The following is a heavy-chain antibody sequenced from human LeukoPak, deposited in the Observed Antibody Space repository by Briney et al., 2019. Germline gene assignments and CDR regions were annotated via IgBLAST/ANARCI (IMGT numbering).Heavy chain of an antibody. CDR3: ARSMGTTFYPDY. CDR1: GSYW. D-gene: IGHD2/OR15-2a*01. Sequence: GGSLRLSCAASGSYWMHWVRQAPGKGLVWVSHINSDGSTTNYAGSVKGRFTISRDNAKNTLYLQMNSLRAEDTAVYYCARSMGTTFYPDYWGQGTLVTVPS. J-gene: IGHJ4*02. V-gene: IGHV3-74*01. CDR2: INSDGSTT.